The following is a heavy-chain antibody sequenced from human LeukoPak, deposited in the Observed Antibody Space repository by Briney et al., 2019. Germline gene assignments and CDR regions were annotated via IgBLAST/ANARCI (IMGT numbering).Heavy chain of an antibody. CDR1: GFTFTIHA. CDR2: TDGTNK. J-gene: IGHJ4*02. D-gene: IGHD2-21*01. CDR3: AKDLIAGPPDYFDY. V-gene: IGHV3-30-3*01. Sequence: GRSLRLSCAASGFTFTIHAVHWVRQAAGRGLEGVAVTDGTNKFYSDSVRGRFTISGDTSKNTIYLQMNSLRPEDTAMYYCAKDLIAGPPDYFDYWGQGTLVSVSS.